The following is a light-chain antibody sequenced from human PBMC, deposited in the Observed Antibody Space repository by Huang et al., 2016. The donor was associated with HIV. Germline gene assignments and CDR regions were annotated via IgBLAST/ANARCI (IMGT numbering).Light chain of an antibody. Sequence: DIQMTQSPSSVSASVGDRVTITCRTSQDISSWLAWYQQKPGKVPKLLIYAASSLQSGVPSRFSGSGSGTDVTLTISSLQPEDFATYYCQQANSFPPLTFGGGTRVEIK. V-gene: IGKV1-12*01. CDR3: QQANSFPPLT. J-gene: IGKJ4*01. CDR1: QDISSW. CDR2: AAS.